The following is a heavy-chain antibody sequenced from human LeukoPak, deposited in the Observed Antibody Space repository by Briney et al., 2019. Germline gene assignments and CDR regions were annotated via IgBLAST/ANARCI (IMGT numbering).Heavy chain of an antibody. Sequence: ASVKVSCKASGYTFTGYYMHWVRQAPGQGLEWMGWINPNSGGTNYAQKFQGRVTMTRDTSISTAYMELSRLRSEDTAVYYCARRMPTHYIAAAGTNWFDPWGQGTLVTVSS. CDR2: INPNSGGT. V-gene: IGHV1-2*02. D-gene: IGHD6-13*01. CDR1: GYTFTGYY. CDR3: ARRMPTHYIAAAGTNWFDP. J-gene: IGHJ5*02.